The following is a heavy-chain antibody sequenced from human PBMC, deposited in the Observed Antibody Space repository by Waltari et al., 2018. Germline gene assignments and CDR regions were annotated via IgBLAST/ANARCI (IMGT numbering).Heavy chain of an antibody. CDR3: ARGPVFKYYYHAFDI. Sequence: QVQLQESGPGLVKPSETMSLTCAVSGFSISRGYYWGWVRQHPGKGLAWIGSIYESGSTYHNPSLKSRVTISIDTSKNQFSLKLTSVTAADTAMYYCARGPVFKYYYHAFDIWGQGTMVTVSS. CDR2: IYESGST. CDR1: GFSISRGYY. V-gene: IGHV4-38-2*01. D-gene: IGHD3-22*01. J-gene: IGHJ3*02.